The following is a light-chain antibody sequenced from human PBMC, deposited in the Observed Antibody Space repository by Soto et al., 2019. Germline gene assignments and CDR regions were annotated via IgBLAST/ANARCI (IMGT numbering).Light chain of an antibody. CDR3: QHYHNFPRT. J-gene: IGKJ2*01. Sequence: ISMTQSPPTLSVSPGGRVTLSCEASETISADLARYHHRPGQAPRLLIYAASTRAPGVPARFSGSGSGTDFTLAIANLQPEDFGLYYCQHYHNFPRTFGQGTQLEIK. CDR1: ETISAD. V-gene: IGKV3-15*01. CDR2: AAS.